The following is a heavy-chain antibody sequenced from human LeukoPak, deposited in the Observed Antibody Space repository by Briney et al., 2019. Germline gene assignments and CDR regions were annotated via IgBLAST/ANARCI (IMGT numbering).Heavy chain of an antibody. CDR3: ARDRVGAFDI. D-gene: IGHD1-26*01. V-gene: IGHV4-61*01. CDR1: GGSISISSYN. CDR2: IYYSGST. J-gene: IGHJ3*02. Sequence: PSETLSLTCTVSGGSISISSYNWAWVRQPPGKGLEWIGYIYYSGSTNYNPSLKSRVTISVDTSKNQFSLKLSSVTAADTAVYYCARDRVGAFDIWGQGAMVTVSS.